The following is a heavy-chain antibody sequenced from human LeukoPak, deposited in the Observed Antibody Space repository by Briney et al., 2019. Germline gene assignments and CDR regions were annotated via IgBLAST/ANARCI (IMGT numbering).Heavy chain of an antibody. D-gene: IGHD6-6*01. Sequence: KPSETLSLTCTVSGGSISSSSNYWGWIRQPPGKGLEWIGSIYYSGNTYYNPSLKSRVTISVDTSKNQFSLKLSSVTAADTAVYYCARDRIAANGDAFDIWGQGTMVTVSS. CDR2: IYYSGNT. CDR1: GGSISSSSNY. CDR3: ARDRIAANGDAFDI. V-gene: IGHV4-39*07. J-gene: IGHJ3*02.